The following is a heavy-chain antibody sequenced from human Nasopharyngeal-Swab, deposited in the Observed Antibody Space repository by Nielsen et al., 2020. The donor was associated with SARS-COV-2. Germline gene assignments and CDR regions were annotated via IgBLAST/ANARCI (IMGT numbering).Heavy chain of an antibody. CDR2: ISSSSSYI. V-gene: IGHV3-21*01. CDR1: GFTFSSYS. J-gene: IGHJ4*02. CDR3: ARYCGGSSPIDY. Sequence: GESLKISCAASGFTFSSYSMNWVRQAPGKGLEWVSSISSSSSYIYYADSVKGRFTISRDNAKNSLYLQMNSLRAEDTAVYYCARYCGGSSPIDYWGQGTLVTVSS. D-gene: IGHD6-6*01.